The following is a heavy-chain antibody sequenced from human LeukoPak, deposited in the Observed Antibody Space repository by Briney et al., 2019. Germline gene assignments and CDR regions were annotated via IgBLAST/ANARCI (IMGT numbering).Heavy chain of an antibody. J-gene: IGHJ3*02. V-gene: IGHV1-69*01. CDR1: GGTFSSYA. D-gene: IGHD3-9*01. Sequence: SVKVSRKASGGTFSSYAISWVRQAPGQGLEWMGGIIPIFGTANYAQKFQGRVTITADESTSTAYMELSSLRSEDTAVYYCARDKSEGDILTGGAYAFDIWGQGTMVTVSS. CDR2: IIPIFGTA. CDR3: ARDKSEGDILTGGAYAFDI.